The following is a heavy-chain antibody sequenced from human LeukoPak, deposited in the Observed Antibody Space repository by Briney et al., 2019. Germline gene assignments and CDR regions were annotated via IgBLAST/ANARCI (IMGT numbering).Heavy chain of an antibody. D-gene: IGHD3-10*01. CDR2: ISSSSSYI. J-gene: IGHJ3*02. CDR3: ASSTWFGDAFDI. CDR1: GFTFSSYS. Sequence: PGGSLRLSCAASGFTFSSYSMNWVRQAPGKGLEWVSSISSSSSYIYYADSVKGRFTISRDNAKNSLYLQINSLRAEDTAVYYCASSTWFGDAFDIWGQGTMVTVSS. V-gene: IGHV3-21*01.